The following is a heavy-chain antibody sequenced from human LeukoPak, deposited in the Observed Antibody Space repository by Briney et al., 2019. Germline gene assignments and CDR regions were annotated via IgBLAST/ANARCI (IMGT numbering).Heavy chain of an antibody. D-gene: IGHD5-24*01. V-gene: IGHV3-9*01. CDR1: GFTFDDYA. CDR3: ARDEGRDGYSL. CDR2: ISRNSENT. J-gene: IGHJ4*02. Sequence: GRSLRLSCAASGFTFDDYAIYWVRQAPGRGLEWVSGISRNSENTAYGDSVKGRFTISRDNAKNSLYLQMNSLRAEDTALYHCARDEGRDGYSLWGQGTLVTVSS.